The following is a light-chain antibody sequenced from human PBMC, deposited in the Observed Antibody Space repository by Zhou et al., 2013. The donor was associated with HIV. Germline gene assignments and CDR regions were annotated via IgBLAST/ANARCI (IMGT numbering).Light chain of an antibody. CDR1: QYVTSSY. CDR3: QQIVSSPYT. CDR2: GTS. J-gene: IGKJ2*01. Sequence: EIVLTQSPGTLSLSPGETATFSCRASQYVTSSYLAWYQQKPGQAPRLLIYGTSTRATGIPDRFSGSGSGTDFTFTIRRLEPEDVAVYYCQQIVSSPYTFGQGTKVEIK. V-gene: IGKV3-20*01.